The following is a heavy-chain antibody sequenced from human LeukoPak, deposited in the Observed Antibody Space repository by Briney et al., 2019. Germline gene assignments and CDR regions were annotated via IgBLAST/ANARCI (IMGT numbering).Heavy chain of an antibody. Sequence: SETLSLTSAVYGGSFSGYYWSWIRQTPGKGLEWIGEINHSGSTNYNPSLKSRVTISVDTSKNQFSLKLSSVTAADTAVYYCARMGHGEYSNYWGQGTLVTVSS. CDR3: ARMGHGEYSNY. CDR1: GGSFSGYY. J-gene: IGHJ4*02. D-gene: IGHD2/OR15-2a*01. V-gene: IGHV4-34*01. CDR2: INHSGST.